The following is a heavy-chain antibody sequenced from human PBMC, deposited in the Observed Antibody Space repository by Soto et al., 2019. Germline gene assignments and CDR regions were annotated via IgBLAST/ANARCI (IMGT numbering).Heavy chain of an antibody. Sequence: ASVKVSFKVSGYTLTELSIHWVRQAPGKGLEWMGGFDPEDGETIYAQKVQGSVTMTEDTSTDTAYMELSSLRSEDTAVYYCATAVGIYYYGMDVWGQGTTVTVSS. CDR1: GYTLTELS. J-gene: IGHJ6*02. CDR2: FDPEDGET. CDR3: ATAVGIYYYGMDV. D-gene: IGHD1-26*01. V-gene: IGHV1-24*01.